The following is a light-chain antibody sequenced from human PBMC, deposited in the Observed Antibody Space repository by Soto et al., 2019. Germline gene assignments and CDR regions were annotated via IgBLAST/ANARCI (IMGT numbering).Light chain of an antibody. V-gene: IGKV1-6*01. CDR3: HLYNNAPPT. J-gene: IGKJ4*01. CDR2: SAS. CDR1: QGIRTE. Sequence: AIHVTLSPSSLSASVGDRVTITCRASQGIRTELSWYQQKPGKAPNLLIYSASTVQTGVPSRFSGSGSGTDFTLTISSLQPEDVAAYYCHLYNNAPPTFGGGTQLDI.